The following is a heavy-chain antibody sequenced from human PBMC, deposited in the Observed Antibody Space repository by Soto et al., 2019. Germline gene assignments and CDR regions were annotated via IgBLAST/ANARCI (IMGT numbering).Heavy chain of an antibody. D-gene: IGHD6-6*01. V-gene: IGHV4-34*01. CDR2: INHSGST. CDR3: AISIAARRAEDY. J-gene: IGHJ4*02. Sequence: SETLSLTCAVYGGSFSGYFWTWIRQPPGKGLEWIGEINHSGSTNYNPSLKSRVTISVDTSKNLFSLKLTSVTAADTAVYYCAISIAARRAEDYWGQGTLVTVSS. CDR1: GGSFSGYF.